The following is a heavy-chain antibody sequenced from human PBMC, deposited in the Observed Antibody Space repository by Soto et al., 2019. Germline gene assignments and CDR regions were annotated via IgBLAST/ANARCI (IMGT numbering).Heavy chain of an antibody. CDR1: GFTFSAHE. J-gene: IGHJ4*02. CDR2: ISGSGTAE. V-gene: IGHV3-48*03. D-gene: IGHD2-8*01. CDR3: AREGVY. Sequence: WGSLLLSCVASGFTFSAHEMNWVRQAPGEGLEWISYISGSGTAEYYADSVKGRFSISRDNAQNTLYLQMNGLKVEDTGIYSCAREGVYWGQGTLVTVSS.